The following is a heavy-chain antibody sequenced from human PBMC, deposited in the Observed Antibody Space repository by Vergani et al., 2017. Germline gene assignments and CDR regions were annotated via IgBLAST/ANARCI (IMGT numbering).Heavy chain of an antibody. Sequence: QVQLVQSGAEVKKPGASVKVSCKASGYTFTDYYIHWVRQAPGQGLEWMGWINPNSDATKYAQKFQGWVTMPRDTSISTAYMGLSRLRSDDTAVYYCAKEDYYYYGLDVWGQGTTVTVSS. J-gene: IGHJ6*02. CDR1: GYTFTDYY. CDR3: AKEDYYYYGLDV. V-gene: IGHV1-2*04. CDR2: INPNSDAT.